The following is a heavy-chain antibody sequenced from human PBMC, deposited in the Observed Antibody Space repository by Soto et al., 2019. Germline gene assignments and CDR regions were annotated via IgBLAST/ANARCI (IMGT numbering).Heavy chain of an antibody. J-gene: IGHJ4*02. D-gene: IGHD1-20*01. V-gene: IGHV1-18*01. CDR1: GYTFTNYG. Sequence: AAVKVYCKASGYTFTNYGISWVRQAPGQGLEWMGWISAYNGNTNYAQRLQGRVTMTRDTSISTAYIELISLRSDDTAVYYCARDAGAYNWNDVGYWGQGTLVTVSS. CDR3: ARDAGAYNWNDVGY. CDR2: ISAYNGNT.